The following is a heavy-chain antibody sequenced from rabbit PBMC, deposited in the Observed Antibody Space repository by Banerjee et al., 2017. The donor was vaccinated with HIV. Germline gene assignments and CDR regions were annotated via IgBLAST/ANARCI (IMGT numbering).Heavy chain of an antibody. D-gene: IGHD6-1*01. CDR2: IYAGSSGTT. Sequence: QEQLEESGGDLVKPEGSLTLTCTASGFSFSSSYWICWVRQAPGKGLEWIACIYAGSSGTTYYASWAKGRFTISKTSSTTVTLQMTSLTAADTATYFCARAPDRYGFLDGWGPGTLVTVS. CDR1: GFSFSSSYW. V-gene: IGHV1S45*01. J-gene: IGHJ2*01. CDR3: ARAPDRYGFLDG.